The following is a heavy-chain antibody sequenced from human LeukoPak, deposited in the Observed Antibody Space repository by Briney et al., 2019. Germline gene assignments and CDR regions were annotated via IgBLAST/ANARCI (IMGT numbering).Heavy chain of an antibody. V-gene: IGHV3-74*01. CDR1: GFTFDYYW. CDR2: INTDGSST. CDR3: AKVIDRVIDY. J-gene: IGHJ4*02. D-gene: IGHD3-22*01. Sequence: GGSLRLSCAASGFTFDYYWMHWVRQAPGKGLMWVSRINTDGSSTSYADSVKGRFSISRDNSKKTLYLQMNSLRAEDTAVYYCAKVIDRVIDYWGQGTLVTVSS.